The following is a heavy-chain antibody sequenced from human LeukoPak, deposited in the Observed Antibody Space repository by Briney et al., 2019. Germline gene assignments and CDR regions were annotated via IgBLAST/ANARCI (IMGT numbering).Heavy chain of an antibody. Sequence: GRSLRLLCGSWRFPDSHNYMSGVRPAPGKGRVWVSVIHSGGATYSADSVKGRFTISRDNSKNTLYLQMNTLRAEDTAVYYCARGRGYGAYDWNDYWGQGTLVTVSS. CDR2: IHSGGAT. CDR3: ARGRGYGAYDWNDY. V-gene: IGHV3-53*01. J-gene: IGHJ4*02. D-gene: IGHD5-12*01. CDR1: RFPDSHNY.